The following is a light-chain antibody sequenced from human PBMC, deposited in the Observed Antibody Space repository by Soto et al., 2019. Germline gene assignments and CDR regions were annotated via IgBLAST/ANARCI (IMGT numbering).Light chain of an antibody. J-gene: IGLJ1*01. CDR3: SSFRSGNTYV. Sequence: QSALTQPASVSGSPGQSIAISCTGTSSDVGGYDYISWYQQHRGKAPKLMIYQVSNRPSGVSNRFSGSKSGNTASLTISGLQAEDETDYYCSSFRSGNTYVFGTGTKVTVL. CDR1: SSDVGGYDY. CDR2: QVS. V-gene: IGLV2-14*01.